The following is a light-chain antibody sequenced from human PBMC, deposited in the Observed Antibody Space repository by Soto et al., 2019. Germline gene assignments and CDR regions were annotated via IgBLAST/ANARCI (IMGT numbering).Light chain of an antibody. CDR1: QSVSSSY. J-gene: IGKJ5*01. CDR2: GAS. V-gene: IGKV3-20*01. Sequence: EIVLTQSPGTLSLSLGERATLSCRASQSVSSSYLAWYQQKPGQAPRLLIYGASSRATGIPDRFSGSGSGTDFTLTISRLEPEDFAVYYCQQYGSSPAITFGQGTRLEIK. CDR3: QQYGSSPAIT.